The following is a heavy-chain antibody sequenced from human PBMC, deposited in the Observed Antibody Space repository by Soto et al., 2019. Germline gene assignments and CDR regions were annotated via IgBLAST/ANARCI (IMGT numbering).Heavy chain of an antibody. V-gene: IGHV3-23*01. CDR3: AKVDVSTAGSFDY. CDR1: GFTFSRHG. CDR2: INPSGDST. J-gene: IGHJ4*02. D-gene: IGHD6-13*01. Sequence: SLRLSCVASGFTFSRHGLRWVRQAPVKGLEWVSTINPSGDSTFYADSVKGRFTISRDNSKNTVYLQMNSLSVGDTAVYLCAKVDVSTAGSFDYWGQGALVTVSS.